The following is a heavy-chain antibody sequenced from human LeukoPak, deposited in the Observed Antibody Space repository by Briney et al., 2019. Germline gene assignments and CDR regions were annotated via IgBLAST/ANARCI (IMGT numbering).Heavy chain of an antibody. CDR3: ARGGAYSSSWYGDYFDY. Sequence: SETLSLTCTVSGGSISSGDYYWSWIRQPAGKGLEWIGRIYTSGSTNYNPSLKSRVTMSVDTSKNQFSLKPSSVTAADTAVYYCARGGAYSSSWYGDYFDYWGQGTLVTVSS. J-gene: IGHJ4*02. D-gene: IGHD6-13*01. V-gene: IGHV4-61*02. CDR2: IYTSGST. CDR1: GGSISSGDYY.